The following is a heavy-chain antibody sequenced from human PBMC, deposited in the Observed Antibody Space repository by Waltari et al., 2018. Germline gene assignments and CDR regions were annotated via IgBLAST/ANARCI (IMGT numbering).Heavy chain of an antibody. D-gene: IGHD1-26*01. CDR1: GFTASNYY. J-gene: IGHJ5*01. V-gene: IGHV3-53*01. CDR3: ARGRAVRSGPFDS. Sequence: EVQLVESGGALIQPGGSLRLSCAASGFTASNYYMGWDGQGPGKGPDWVSVMYGDGDTFYGESMKGRFTIFRDDSVNTLWLQMNSLTVEDTAIYYCARGRAVRSGPFDSWGQGTLVTVSS. CDR2: MYGDGDT.